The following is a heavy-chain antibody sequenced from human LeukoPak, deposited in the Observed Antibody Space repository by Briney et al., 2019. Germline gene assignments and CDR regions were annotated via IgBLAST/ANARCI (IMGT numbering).Heavy chain of an antibody. V-gene: IGHV4-38-2*02. Sequence: SETLSLTCTVSGYSISSGYYWGWIRQPPGKGLEWIGSIYHSGRTFYNPSLKSRVTISLDTSRNQFSLKLTSVTAADTAVYYCAKSNGYGLVDIWGQGTMVTVSS. J-gene: IGHJ3*02. CDR2: IYHSGRT. D-gene: IGHD3-10*01. CDR1: GYSISSGYY. CDR3: AKSNGYGLVDI.